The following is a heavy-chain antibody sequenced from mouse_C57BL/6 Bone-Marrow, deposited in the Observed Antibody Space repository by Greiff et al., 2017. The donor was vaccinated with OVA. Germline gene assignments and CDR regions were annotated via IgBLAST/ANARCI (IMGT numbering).Heavy chain of an antibody. V-gene: IGHV1-52*01. CDR2: IDPSDSET. CDR3: ARQGVWLRYWYFDV. Sequence: QVQLQQPGAELVRPGSSVKLSCKASGYTFTSYWMHWVKQRPIQGLEWIGNIDPSDSETHYNQKFKDKATLTVDKSSSTAYMQLSSLTSEDSAVYYCARQGVWLRYWYFDVWGTGTTVTVSS. CDR1: GYTFTSYW. D-gene: IGHD2-2*01. J-gene: IGHJ1*03.